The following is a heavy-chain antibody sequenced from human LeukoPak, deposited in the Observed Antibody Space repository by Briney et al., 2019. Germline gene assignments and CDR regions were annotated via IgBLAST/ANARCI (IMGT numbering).Heavy chain of an antibody. CDR1: GGSISSSSYY. D-gene: IGHD2-2*01. CDR2: IYYSGST. V-gene: IGHV4-39*07. J-gene: IGHJ5*02. Sequence: PETLSLTCAVSGGSISSSSYYWGWIRQPPGKGLGWGGSIYYSGSTHYNHSLKPRATISVDTSKSHFYLKLSSVTAADTAVYYCAREEIVVVPAARLVWFDPWGQGTLVTVSS. CDR3: AREEIVVVPAARLVWFDP.